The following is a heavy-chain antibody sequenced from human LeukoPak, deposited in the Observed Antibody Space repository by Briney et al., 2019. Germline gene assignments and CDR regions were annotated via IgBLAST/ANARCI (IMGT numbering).Heavy chain of an antibody. CDR3: AKVSGWNRDY. CDR1: GLTFSSYD. J-gene: IGHJ4*02. Sequence: GGSLRLSCAASGLTFSSYDMSWVRQAPGKGLEWVSGISGSGGNTYYTDSVKGRFTISRDNSNNTLYLQMNSLRAEDTAVYYCAKVSGWNRDYWGQGTPVTVSS. CDR2: ISGSGGNT. V-gene: IGHV3-23*01. D-gene: IGHD6-25*01.